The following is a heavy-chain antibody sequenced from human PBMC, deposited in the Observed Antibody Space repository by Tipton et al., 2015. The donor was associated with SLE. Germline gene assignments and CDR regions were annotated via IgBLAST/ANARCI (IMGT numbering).Heavy chain of an antibody. Sequence: SLRLSCAASGFTVSSNYMSWVRQAPGKGLEWVSVIYSGGSTYYADSVKGRFTISRDNSKNTVYLQMNSLRAEDTAVYYCARDEGDSNGWDWYFDLWGRGTLVTVSS. CDR3: ARDEGDSNGWDWYFDL. D-gene: IGHD6-19*01. CDR1: GFTVSSNY. J-gene: IGHJ2*01. CDR2: IYSGGST. V-gene: IGHV3-53*01.